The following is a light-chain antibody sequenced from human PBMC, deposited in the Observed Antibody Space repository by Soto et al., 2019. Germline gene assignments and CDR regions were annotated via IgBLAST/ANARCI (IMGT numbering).Light chain of an antibody. CDR2: GAS. J-gene: IGKJ1*01. V-gene: IGKV3-15*01. Sequence: EIVMTQSPATLSVSPGERATLSCRASQSVSTNLAWYQQKPGQAPRLLIYGASTRATGIPARFSGSGSWTEFTLTLSSLQSEYFAVYYCQHYNNWPPWTFGQGTKVEIK. CDR3: QHYNNWPPWT. CDR1: QSVSTN.